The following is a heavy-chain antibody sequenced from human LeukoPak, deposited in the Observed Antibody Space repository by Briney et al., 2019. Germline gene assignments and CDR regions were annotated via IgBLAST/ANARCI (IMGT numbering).Heavy chain of an antibody. CDR2: IWYDGSNK. CDR3: ARDRGDAYYFDY. J-gene: IGHJ4*02. D-gene: IGHD2-21*02. CDR1: GFTFSSYG. V-gene: IGHV3-33*01. Sequence: GGSLRLSCAASGFTFSSYGMHWVRQAPGKGREWVAVIWYDGSNKYYADSVKGRFTISRDNSKNTLYLQMNSLRAEDTAVYYCARDRGDAYYFDYWGQGTLVTVSS.